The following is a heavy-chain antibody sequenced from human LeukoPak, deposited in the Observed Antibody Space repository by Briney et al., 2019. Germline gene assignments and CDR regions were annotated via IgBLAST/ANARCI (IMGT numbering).Heavy chain of an antibody. CDR3: ARDWEYCSSTSCPPDYHYYYMDV. D-gene: IGHD2-2*01. V-gene: IGHV3-21*01. CDR1: GFTFSSYS. J-gene: IGHJ6*03. CDR2: ISSGSSYI. Sequence: GGSLRLSCAASGFTFSSYSMNWVRQAPGKGLEWVSSISSGSSYIYYADSVKGRFTISRDNAKNSLYLQMNSLRAEDTAVYYCARDWEYCSSTSCPPDYHYYYMDVWGKGTTVTVSS.